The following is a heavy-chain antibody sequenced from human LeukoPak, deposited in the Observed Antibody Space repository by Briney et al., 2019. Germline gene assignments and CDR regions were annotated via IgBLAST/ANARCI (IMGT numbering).Heavy chain of an antibody. D-gene: IGHD6-19*01. CDR3: ATGLGSGWSGLF. Sequence: ASVKVSCKVSGYTLTELSMHWVRQAPGKGLEWMGGFDPEDGETIYAQKFQGRVTMTEDTSTDTAYMELSSLRSEDTAVYYCATGLGSGWSGLFWGQGTLVTVSS. J-gene: IGHJ1*01. CDR2: FDPEDGET. V-gene: IGHV1-24*01. CDR1: GYTLTELS.